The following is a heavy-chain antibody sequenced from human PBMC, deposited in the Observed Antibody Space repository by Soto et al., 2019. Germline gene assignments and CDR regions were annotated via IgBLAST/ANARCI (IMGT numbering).Heavy chain of an antibody. J-gene: IGHJ6*03. CDR2: ISAYNGNT. V-gene: IGHV1-18*01. D-gene: IGHD3-3*01. CDR1: GYTFTSYG. Sequence: ASVKVSCKASGYTFTSYGISWVRQAPGQGLEWMGWISAYNGNTNYAQKLQGRVTMTTYTSTSTAYMELRSLRSDDTAVYYCARGMLRFLEWFDYYMDVWGKGTTVTVSS. CDR3: ARGMLRFLEWFDYYMDV.